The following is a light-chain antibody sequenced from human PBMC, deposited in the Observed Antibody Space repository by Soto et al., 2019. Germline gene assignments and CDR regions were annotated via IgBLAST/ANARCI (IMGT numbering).Light chain of an antibody. CDR1: QILSSSH. Sequence: EIVLTQSPVTLSLSPGERATLSCRASQILSSSHFAWYQQKPGQAPRLLIYDASSRATGIPDKFSGSRSGTDFTLTISRLEPEDFAVYYCQQYGTSPRTFGQGTKVDIK. CDR3: QQYGTSPRT. CDR2: DAS. J-gene: IGKJ1*01. V-gene: IGKV3-20*01.